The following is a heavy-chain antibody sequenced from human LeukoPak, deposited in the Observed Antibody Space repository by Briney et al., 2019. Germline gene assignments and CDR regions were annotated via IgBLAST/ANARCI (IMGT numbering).Heavy chain of an antibody. J-gene: IGHJ4*02. V-gene: IGHV1-69*13. CDR3: AREVVPAAIGWIL. CDR1: GGTFSSYA. CDR2: IIPILGTA. D-gene: IGHD2-2*01. Sequence: ASVKVSCKASGGTFSSYAISWVRQAPGQGLEWMGGIIPILGTANYAQKFQGRVTITADESTSTAYMELSSLRSEDTAVYYCAREVVPAAIGWILWGQGTLVTVSS.